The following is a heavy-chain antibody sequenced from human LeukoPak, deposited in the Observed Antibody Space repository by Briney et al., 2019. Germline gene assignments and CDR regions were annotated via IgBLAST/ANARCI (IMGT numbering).Heavy chain of an antibody. CDR3: ASSPYSSGFAYYFDY. CDR1: GGTFSSYA. Sequence: SVKVSCKASGGTFSSYAISWVRQAPGQGLEWMGGIIPIFGTANYAQKFQGRVTITADESPSTAYMELSSLRSEDTAVYYCASSPYSSGFAYYFDYWGQGTLVTVSS. D-gene: IGHD6-19*01. V-gene: IGHV1-69*13. J-gene: IGHJ4*02. CDR2: IIPIFGTA.